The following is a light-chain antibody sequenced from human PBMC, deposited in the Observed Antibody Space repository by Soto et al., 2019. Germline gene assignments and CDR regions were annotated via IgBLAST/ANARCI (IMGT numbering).Light chain of an antibody. CDR1: GSDFGGYNF. V-gene: IGLV2-14*01. J-gene: IGLJ1*01. CDR2: AVS. CDR3: CSYTSYSPYV. Sequence: QSVLTQPASVSGSPGQSITISCTGTGSDFGGYNFVSWYQHRPGKAPKLMIYAVSNRPSGVSNRFSGSKSGNTASLTISGLQAEDEADYYCCSYTSYSPYVFGTGTKV.